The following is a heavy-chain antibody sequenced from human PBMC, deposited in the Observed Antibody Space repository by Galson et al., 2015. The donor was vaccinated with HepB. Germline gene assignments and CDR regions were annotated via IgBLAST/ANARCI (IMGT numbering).Heavy chain of an antibody. V-gene: IGHV3-30*04. CDR2: IAYDGSNK. CDR1: GSTFSSYA. CDR3: ARDPMATIRWAAFDR. Sequence: SLRLSCAASGSTFSSYAIHWVRQAPGKGLEWVADIAYDGSNKYYADSVKGRFTISRDNTKNTRYQQMNILRAEDTAVYYCARDPMATIRWAAFDRWGQGTMVTVSS. J-gene: IGHJ3*01. D-gene: IGHD5-24*01.